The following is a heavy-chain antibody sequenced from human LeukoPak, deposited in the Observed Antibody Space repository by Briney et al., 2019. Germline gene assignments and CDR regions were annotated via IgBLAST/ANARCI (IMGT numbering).Heavy chain of an antibody. CDR1: GWTFSSYA. J-gene: IGHJ6*02. V-gene: IGHV3-23*01. Sequence: GGSLRLSCAASGWTFSSYAMSWVRQARGKGLEWVSAISGSGGSTYYADSVKGRFTISRDNAKNSLYLQMNSLRAEDTAVYYCARDGPLWGLSPDLDVWGQGTTVTVSS. D-gene: IGHD2-21*01. CDR3: ARDGPLWGLSPDLDV. CDR2: ISGSGGST.